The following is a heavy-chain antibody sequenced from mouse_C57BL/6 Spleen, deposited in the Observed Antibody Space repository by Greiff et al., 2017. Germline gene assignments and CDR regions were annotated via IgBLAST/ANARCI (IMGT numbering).Heavy chain of an antibody. CDR1: GFSLTSYG. Sequence: VQLVESGPGLVAPSQRLSITCNVSGFSLTSYGVHWVRQPPGKGLEWLVVIWSDGSTTYNSAIKSRLSISKENSKSQVFLKMNRLQTDDTAMYYCARHDGGSSYNYARDYWGQGTSVTVSS. CDR2: IWSDGST. D-gene: IGHD1-1*01. CDR3: ARHDGGSSYNYARDY. V-gene: IGHV2-6-1*01. J-gene: IGHJ4*01.